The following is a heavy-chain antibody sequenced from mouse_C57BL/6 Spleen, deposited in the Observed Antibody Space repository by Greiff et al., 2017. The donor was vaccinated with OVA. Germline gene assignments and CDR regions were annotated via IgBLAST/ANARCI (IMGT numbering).Heavy chain of an antibody. CDR2: IYPGSGST. J-gene: IGHJ2*01. D-gene: IGHD1-1*01. CDR1: GYTFTSYW. CDR3: ARWHYGSSLDY. V-gene: IGHV1-55*01. Sequence: QVQLQQSGAELVKPGASVKMSCKASGYTFTSYWITWVKQRPGQGLEWIGDIYPGSGSTNYNEKFKSKATLTVDTSSSTAYMQLSSLTSEDSAVYYCARWHYGSSLDYWGQGTTLTVSS.